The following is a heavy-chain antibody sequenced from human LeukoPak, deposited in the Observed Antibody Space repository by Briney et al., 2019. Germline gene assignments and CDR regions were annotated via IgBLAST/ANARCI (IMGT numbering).Heavy chain of an antibody. D-gene: IGHD5-12*01. CDR2: IYYSGST. Sequence: SETLSLTCTVSGGSISSSSYYWGWIRQPPGKGLEWIGSIYYSGSTYYNPSLKSRVTISVDTSKNQFSLKLSSVTAADTAVYYCASLRGYSGYDDGVYWYFDLWGRGTLVTVSP. V-gene: IGHV4-39*01. CDR1: GGSISSSSYY. CDR3: ASLRGYSGYDDGVYWYFDL. J-gene: IGHJ2*01.